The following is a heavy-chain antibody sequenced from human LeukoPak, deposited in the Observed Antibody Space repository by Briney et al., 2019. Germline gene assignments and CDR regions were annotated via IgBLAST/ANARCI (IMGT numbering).Heavy chain of an antibody. CDR1: GGSISSYY. CDR2: IYYSGST. V-gene: IGHV4-59*01. D-gene: IGHD6-13*01. CDR3: ARGGSSQQLVRFDY. J-gene: IGHJ4*02. Sequence: SETLSLTCTVSGGSISSYYWSWIRQPPGKGLEWIGYIYYSGSTNYNPSLQSRVTISVDTSKNQFSLKLSSVTAADTAVYYCARGGSSQQLVRFDYWGQGTLVTVSS.